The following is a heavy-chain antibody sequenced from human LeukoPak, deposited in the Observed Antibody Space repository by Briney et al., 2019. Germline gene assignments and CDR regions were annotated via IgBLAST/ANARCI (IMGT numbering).Heavy chain of an antibody. D-gene: IGHD5-24*01. V-gene: IGHV4-59*08. CDR1: GGSISSYY. Sequence: SETLSLTCTVSGGSISSYYWSCIRQPPGKALEGIGYIYYSGSTNYNPSLKNRVTISVDTSKNQFSLKLSSVTAADTAVYYCARGRRDGYNVDYWGQGTLVTVSS. CDR3: ARGRRDGYNVDY. CDR2: IYYSGST. J-gene: IGHJ4*02.